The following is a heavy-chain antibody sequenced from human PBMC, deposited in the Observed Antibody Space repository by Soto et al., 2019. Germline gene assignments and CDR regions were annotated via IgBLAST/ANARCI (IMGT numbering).Heavy chain of an antibody. CDR3: ARVFTMVRGVIGGSYYYGMDV. J-gene: IGHJ6*02. CDR1: GYTFTSYG. V-gene: IGHV1-18*01. D-gene: IGHD3-10*01. CDR2: ISAYNGNT. Sequence: QVQLVQSGAEVKKPGASVKVSCKASGYTFTSYGISWVRQAPGQGLEWMEWISAYNGNTNYAQKLQGRVTMTTDTSTSTAYMELRSLRSDDTAVYYCARVFTMVRGVIGGSYYYGMDVWGQGTTVTVSS.